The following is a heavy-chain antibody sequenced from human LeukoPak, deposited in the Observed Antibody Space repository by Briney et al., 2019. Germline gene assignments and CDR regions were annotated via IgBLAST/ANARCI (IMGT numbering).Heavy chain of an antibody. CDR1: GFTFNNYG. CDR3: ASESGSYYDYFDY. CDR2: ISGSGDST. J-gene: IGHJ4*02. Sequence: GGSLRLSCSASGFTFNNYGMSWVRQAPGKGLEWVSSISGSGDSTYYADSVKGRFTISRDNSKNTLYLQMNSLRAEDTAVYYCASESGSYYDYFDYWGQGTLVTVSS. D-gene: IGHD1-26*01. V-gene: IGHV3-23*01.